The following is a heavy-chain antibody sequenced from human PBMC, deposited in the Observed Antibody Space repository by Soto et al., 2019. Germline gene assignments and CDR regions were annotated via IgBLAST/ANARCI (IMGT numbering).Heavy chain of an antibody. CDR2: ISAYNGNT. V-gene: IGHV1-18*01. J-gene: IGHJ5*02. D-gene: IGHD3-22*01. CDR3: ARVKGSGYHNWFDP. CDR1: GYTFTSYA. Sequence: ASVKVSCKASGYTFTSYAMNWVRQAPGQRLEWMGWISAYNGNTNYAQKLQGRVTMTTDTSTSTAYMELRSLRSDDTAVYYCARVKGSGYHNWFDPWGQGTLVTVSS.